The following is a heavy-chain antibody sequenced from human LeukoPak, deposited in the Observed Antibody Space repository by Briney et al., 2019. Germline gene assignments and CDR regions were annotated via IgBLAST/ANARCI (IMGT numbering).Heavy chain of an antibody. V-gene: IGHV3-11*01. CDR3: ARRGSGRHFNF. CDR1: GFTFSDYY. CDR2: ISGGSSTI. J-gene: IGHJ4*02. D-gene: IGHD2-15*01. Sequence: GGSLRLSCAASGFTFSDYYMSWIRQAPGKGLEWVSYISGGSSTIYYADSLKGRFTVSRDNAKNSLYLLMNSLRAEDTAVYYCARRGSGRHFNFWGQGTLVTVSS.